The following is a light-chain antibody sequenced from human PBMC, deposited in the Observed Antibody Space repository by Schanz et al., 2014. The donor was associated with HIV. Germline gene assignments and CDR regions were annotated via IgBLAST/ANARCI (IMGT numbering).Light chain of an antibody. V-gene: IGLV2-14*02. CDR3: SSYAGSNTVV. CDR2: EVS. CDR1: SADVGSYDL. Sequence: SSLTQPASVSGSPGQSITISCTGTSADVGSYDLVSWYQQHPGKAPKLMIYEVSKRPSGVPDRFSGSKSGNTASLTVSGLQADDEADYYCSSYAGSNTVVFGGGTKLTVL. J-gene: IGLJ2*01.